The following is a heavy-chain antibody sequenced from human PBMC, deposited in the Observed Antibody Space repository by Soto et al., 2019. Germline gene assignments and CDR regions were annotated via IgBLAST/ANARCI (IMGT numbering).Heavy chain of an antibody. J-gene: IGHJ4*02. CDR3: ARSYSSGWRVDY. CDR1: GFTFSSYS. D-gene: IGHD6-19*01. Sequence: GGSLRLSCAASGFTFSSYSMNWVRQAPGKGLEWVSSISSSSSYIYYADSVKGRFTISRDNAKNSLYLQMNSLGAEDTAVYYCARSYSSGWRVDYWGQGTLVTVSS. CDR2: ISSSSSYI. V-gene: IGHV3-21*01.